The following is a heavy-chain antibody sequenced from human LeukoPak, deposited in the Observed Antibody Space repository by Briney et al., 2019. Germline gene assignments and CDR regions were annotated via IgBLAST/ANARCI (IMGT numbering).Heavy chain of an antibody. Sequence: GGSLRLSCAASGFTVSSNYMSWVRQAPGKGLEWVSVIYSGGTTNYADSVKGRFTISRDNSKNTLFLQMNSLRAEDTAVYYCARGGYSSSWYHFDYWGQGALVTVSS. D-gene: IGHD6-13*01. CDR3: ARGGYSSSWYHFDY. V-gene: IGHV3-53*01. CDR2: IYSGGTT. CDR1: GFTVSSNY. J-gene: IGHJ4*02.